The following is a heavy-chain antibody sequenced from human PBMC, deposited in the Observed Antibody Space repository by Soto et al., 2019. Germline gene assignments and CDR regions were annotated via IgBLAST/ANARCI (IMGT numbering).Heavy chain of an antibody. CDR2: IYPKEGRI. CDR3: ARDIDYDIDY. J-gene: IGHJ4*02. V-gene: IGHV1-18*01. D-gene: IGHD4-17*01. Sequence: QVQVVQSGAEVQKPGASVKVSCKASGYIFNNYGISWVRQAPGQGLEWMGWIYPKEGRINYAQKFQGRVTLTTDTSTSKAYIALRSLRFDDSAVYFCARDIDYDIDYWGQGTLVTVSS. CDR1: GYIFNNYG.